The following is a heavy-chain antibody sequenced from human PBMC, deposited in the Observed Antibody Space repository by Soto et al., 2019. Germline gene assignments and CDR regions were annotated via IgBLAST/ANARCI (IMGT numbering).Heavy chain of an antibody. CDR3: ERLVTTVTPPDY. CDR2: IYPDDSDT. V-gene: IGHV5-51*01. Sequence: PGESLKISCKGSGYTFASYWIGWVRQMPGKGLEWMGIIYPDDSDTRYSPSFQGQVTISADKSISTAYLQWRSLKASDTAMYYCERLVTTVTPPDYWGQGTLVTVSS. J-gene: IGHJ4*01. D-gene: IGHD4-17*01. CDR1: GYTFASYW.